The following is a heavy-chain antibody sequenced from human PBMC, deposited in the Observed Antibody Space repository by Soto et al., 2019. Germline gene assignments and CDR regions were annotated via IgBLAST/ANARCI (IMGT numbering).Heavy chain of an antibody. CDR2: INPGDSDT. CDR1: AYTFSSYW. CDR3: ARPYSSGWLDL. D-gene: IGHD6-19*01. J-gene: IGHJ5*02. V-gene: IGHV5-51*01. Sequence: GESLKISCKGSAYTFSSYWVGWVRQMPGKGLEWMGIINPGDSDTRYNPSFRGQVTISADTSISTAYLQWSSLKASDTAMYFCARPYSSGWLDLWGQGTLVTVSS.